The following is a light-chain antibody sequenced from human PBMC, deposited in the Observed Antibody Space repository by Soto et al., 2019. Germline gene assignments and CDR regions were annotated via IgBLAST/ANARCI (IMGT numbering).Light chain of an antibody. CDR3: SSLTSSFTYV. CDR2: EVS. J-gene: IGLJ1*01. CDR1: SSDVGAYNY. V-gene: IGLV2-14*01. Sequence: QSVLTQPASVSGSPGQLVAISCTGTSSDVGAYNYVSWYQQHPGKAPKLLLSEVSNRPSGVSDRFSGSKSGNTASLTISGLQVEDEADYYCSSLTSSFTYVFASGTKVTVL.